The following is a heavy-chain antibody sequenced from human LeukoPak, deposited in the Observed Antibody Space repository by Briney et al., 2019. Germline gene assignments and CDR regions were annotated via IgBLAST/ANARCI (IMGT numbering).Heavy chain of an antibody. CDR3: ARVDRYYYYGMDV. Sequence: SVKVSCKASGGTFSSYAISWVRQAPGQGLEWMGGIIPIFGTANYAQKFQGRVTITADESTSTAYMELSSLRSEDTAVYYCARVDRYYYYGMDVWGQGTTVTVSS. CDR2: IIPIFGTA. V-gene: IGHV1-69*01. D-gene: IGHD2-2*03. CDR1: GGTFSSYA. J-gene: IGHJ6*02.